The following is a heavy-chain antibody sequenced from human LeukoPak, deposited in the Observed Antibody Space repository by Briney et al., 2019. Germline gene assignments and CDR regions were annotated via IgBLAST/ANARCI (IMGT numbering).Heavy chain of an antibody. D-gene: IGHD2-8*01. CDR1: GFTFSGYA. CDR2: ISDTGATT. CDR3: AKDTSIGRYCTNGVCSPFDY. Sequence: GGSLRLSCAGSGFTFSGYAMSWVRQAPGKGLEWVSAISDTGATTYDADSVKGRFTISRDNSRSTLYLQMNSLRAEDSALYYCAKDTSIGRYCTNGVCSPFDYWGQGTLVTVSS. J-gene: IGHJ4*02. V-gene: IGHV3-23*01.